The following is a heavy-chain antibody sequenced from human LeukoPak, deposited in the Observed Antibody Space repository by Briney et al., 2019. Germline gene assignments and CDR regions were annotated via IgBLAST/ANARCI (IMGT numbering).Heavy chain of an antibody. V-gene: IGHV3-74*01. CDR2: ISTDGAVT. Sequence: GGSLRLSCAASGFTFTSVWMHWFRQAPGRGLVWTSRISTDGAVTGYADSVKGRFTISRDNAKNTLYLQMNSLRAEDTAVYYCARDRTTVTLFDNWGQGALVTVSS. CDR3: ARDRTTVTLFDN. J-gene: IGHJ4*02. D-gene: IGHD4-17*01. CDR1: GFTFTSVW.